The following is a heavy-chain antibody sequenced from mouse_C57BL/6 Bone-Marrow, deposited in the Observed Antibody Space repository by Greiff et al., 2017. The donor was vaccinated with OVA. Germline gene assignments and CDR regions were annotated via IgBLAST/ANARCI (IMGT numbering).Heavy chain of an antibody. CDR2: ISSAGSYT. CDR3: ARPPYDYDVLYYYEKDY. Sequence: EVQLVESGGDLVKPGGSLTLSCAASGFSFSSYGMSWVRQTPDKRLEWVATISSAGSYTYYPDSVKGRFTISRANAKNTLYLQMSSLKTEDTAMYYCARPPYDYDVLYYYEKDYWGQGTSVTVSS. J-gene: IGHJ4*01. D-gene: IGHD2-4*01. CDR1: GFSFSSYG. V-gene: IGHV5-6*01.